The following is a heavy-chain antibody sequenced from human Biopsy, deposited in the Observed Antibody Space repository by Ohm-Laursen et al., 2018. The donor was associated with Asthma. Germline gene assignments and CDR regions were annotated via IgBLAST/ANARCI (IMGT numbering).Heavy chain of an antibody. CDR3: ARGYSGTDRIVYYYSGMEV. D-gene: IGHD5-12*01. CDR2: LIPVLGTA. J-gene: IGHJ6*02. V-gene: IGHV1-69*11. Sequence: SVKVSCKASGYSFTDYHLRWARQAPRQGLEWMGWLIPVLGTADYAPMFEGRVTITADESTSTAYLELTSLRFEDPAVYYCARGYSGTDRIVYYYSGMEVWGQGTTVTVSS. CDR1: GYSFTDYH.